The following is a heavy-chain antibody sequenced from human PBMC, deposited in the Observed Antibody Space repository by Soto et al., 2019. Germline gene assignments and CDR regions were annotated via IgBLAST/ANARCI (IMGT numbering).Heavy chain of an antibody. CDR1: GGSISSSGYY. CDR2: LYYSGST. V-gene: IGHV4-39*01. D-gene: IGHD3-9*01. CDR3: ARRADLLTGIDAFDI. J-gene: IGHJ3*02. Sequence: QLQLQESGPGLVKSSETLPLTCTVSGGSISSSGYYWGWIRQPPGKGLEWIGSLYYSGSTSYNPSLKRRVTISVDASKNQFSLKLTSVTAADTAVYFCARRADLLTGIDAFDIWGQGTMLTVSS.